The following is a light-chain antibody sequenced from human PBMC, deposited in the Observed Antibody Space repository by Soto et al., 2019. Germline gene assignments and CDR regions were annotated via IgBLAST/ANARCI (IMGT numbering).Light chain of an antibody. CDR2: DTS. CDR1: TGAVTSGHY. Sequence: QAVVTQEPSLTVSPGGTVTLTCGSSTGAVTSGHYPYWFQQKPGQAPRTLIHDTSNKHSWTPARFSGSLLGGKAALTLSGAQPEDEAEYYCLLSYSGAGVFGTGTKLTVL. V-gene: IGLV7-46*01. J-gene: IGLJ1*01. CDR3: LLSYSGAGV.